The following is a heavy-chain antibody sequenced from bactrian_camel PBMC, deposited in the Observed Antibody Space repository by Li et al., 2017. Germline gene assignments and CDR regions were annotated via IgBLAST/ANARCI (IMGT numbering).Heavy chain of an antibody. D-gene: IGHD6*01. CDR2: LSWSGGRT. Sequence: HVQLVESGGGLVQAGESLRLSCTVSGLSFAWHAMGWFRQAPEKEREGVSCLSWSGGRTYYVDSVKGRFTISQDYAKGTVSLQMTGLKPEDTAVYYCAANFPLSSACAMVVDAYNYWGQGTQVTVS. CDR1: GLSFAWHA. CDR3: AANFPLSSACAMVVDAYNY. V-gene: IGHV3S63*01. J-gene: IGHJ4*01.